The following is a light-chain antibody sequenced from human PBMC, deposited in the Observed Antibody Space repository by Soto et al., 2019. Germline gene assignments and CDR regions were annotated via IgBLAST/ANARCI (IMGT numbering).Light chain of an antibody. CDR3: QVWDSSSDHVV. CDR2: DDN. V-gene: IGLV3-21*02. Sequence: SYELTQPPSVSVAPGQTARITCGGDNIGGKSVHWYQQKPGQAPVLVVYDDNDRPSGIPERFSGSNSGNTATLTISRVEAGDEADYYCQVWDSSSDHVVFAGGTKVTVL. J-gene: IGLJ2*01. CDR1: NIGGKS.